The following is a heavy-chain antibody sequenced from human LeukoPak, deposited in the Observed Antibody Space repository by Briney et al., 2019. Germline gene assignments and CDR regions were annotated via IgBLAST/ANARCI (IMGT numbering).Heavy chain of an antibody. Sequence: ASVKVSCKASGYTFTGYYMHWVRQAPGQGLEWMGWINPNSGGTNYAQKFQGRVTMTRDTSISTAYMELSRLRSEDTAVYYCARGRFRANDWGFVYWGQGTLVTVSS. J-gene: IGHJ4*02. CDR3: ARGRFRANDWGFVY. CDR2: INPNSGGT. CDR1: GYTFTGYY. V-gene: IGHV1-2*02. D-gene: IGHD7-27*01.